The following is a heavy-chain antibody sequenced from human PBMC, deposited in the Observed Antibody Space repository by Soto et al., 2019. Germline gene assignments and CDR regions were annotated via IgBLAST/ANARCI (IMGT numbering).Heavy chain of an antibody. D-gene: IGHD3-22*01. CDR3: AREGYDSSGYYRPDY. CDR2: IYYSGST. V-gene: IGHV4-30-4*01. CDR1: GGSISSGDYY. J-gene: IGHJ4*02. Sequence: LSLTFTVSGGSISSGDYYWSWIRQPPGKGLEWIGYIYYSGSTYYNPSLKSRVTISVDTSKNQFSLKLSSVTAADTAVYYCAREGYDSSGYYRPDYWGQGTLVTVSS.